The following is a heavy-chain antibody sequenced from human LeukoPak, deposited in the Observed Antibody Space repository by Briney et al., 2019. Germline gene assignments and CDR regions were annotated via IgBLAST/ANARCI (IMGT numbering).Heavy chain of an antibody. D-gene: IGHD1-14*01. J-gene: IGHJ3*02. Sequence: GGSLRLSCTASGFTFTRYRMNWVRQAPGKGLEWVSSIRSSRSEIHYADSVKGRFTISRDNAKKSLYLQMNSLRAEDTAMYYCTRDLDLYNDAFDIWGQGTRVIVSS. CDR3: TRDLDLYNDAFDI. CDR1: GFTFTRYR. CDR2: IRSSRSEI. V-gene: IGHV3-21*01.